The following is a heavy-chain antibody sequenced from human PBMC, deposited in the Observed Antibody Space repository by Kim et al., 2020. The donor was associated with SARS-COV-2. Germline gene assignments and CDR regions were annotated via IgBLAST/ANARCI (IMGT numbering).Heavy chain of an antibody. CDR3: AREVRAWEGAYYFDY. CDR2: ISYDGSNK. V-gene: IGHV3-30*03. J-gene: IGHJ4*02. D-gene: IGHD1-26*01. Sequence: GGSLRLSCAASGFTFSSYGMHWVRQAPGKGLEWVAVISYDGSNKYYADSVKGRFTISRDNSKNTLYLQMNSLRAEDTAVYYCAREVRAWEGAYYFDYWGQGTLVTVSS. CDR1: GFTFSSYG.